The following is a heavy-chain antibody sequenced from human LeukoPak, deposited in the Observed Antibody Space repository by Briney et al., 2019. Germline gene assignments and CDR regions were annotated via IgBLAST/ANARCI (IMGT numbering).Heavy chain of an antibody. Sequence: PSETLSLTCTVSGGSISSSSYYWGWIRQPPGKGLEWIGSIYYSGSTYYNPSLKSRVTISVDTSKNQFSLKLSSVTAADTAVYYCARAPYSSGWSYYYYYYMDVWGKGTTVTVSS. J-gene: IGHJ6*03. CDR3: ARAPYSSGWSYYYYYYMDV. CDR2: IYYSGST. D-gene: IGHD6-19*01. CDR1: GGSISSSSYY. V-gene: IGHV4-39*07.